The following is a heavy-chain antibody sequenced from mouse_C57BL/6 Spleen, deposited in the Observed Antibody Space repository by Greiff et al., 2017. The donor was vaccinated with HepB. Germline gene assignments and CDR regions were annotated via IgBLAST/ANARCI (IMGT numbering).Heavy chain of an antibody. J-gene: IGHJ2*01. D-gene: IGHD1-1*01. CDR2: IYPSDSET. CDR1: GYTFTSYW. V-gene: IGHV1-61*01. Sequence: VQLQQPGAELVRPGSSVKLSCKASGYTFTSYWMDWVKQRPGQGLEWIGNIYPSDSETHYNQKFKDKATLNVDKSSSTAYMQLSSLTSEDSAVYYCAILYGSSFFDYWGQGTTLTVSS. CDR3: AILYGSSFFDY.